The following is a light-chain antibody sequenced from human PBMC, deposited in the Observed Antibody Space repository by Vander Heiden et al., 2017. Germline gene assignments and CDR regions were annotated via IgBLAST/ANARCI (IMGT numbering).Light chain of an antibody. CDR2: WAS. Sequence: DIVMTQSPDSLAVSLRERATIYCKSSQSVIYSSNDKNYLAWYQQKAGQPPKLLIYWASTRESGVPDRFSGSGSGTDFTLTISSLQAEDVAVYYCQQYYSTPYTFGQGTKV. CDR1: QSVIYSSNDKNY. J-gene: IGKJ2*01. CDR3: QQYYSTPYT. V-gene: IGKV4-1*01.